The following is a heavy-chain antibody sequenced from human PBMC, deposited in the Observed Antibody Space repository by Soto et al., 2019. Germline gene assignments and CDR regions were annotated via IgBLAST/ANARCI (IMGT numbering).Heavy chain of an antibody. CDR2: INPDNGNT. D-gene: IGHD2-15*01. V-gene: IGHV1-3*01. CDR3: ARGIAKGQLDP. CDR1: GYTFTRYT. Sequence: GASVKVSCKASGYTFTRYTRNWVRQAPGQRLEWMGWINPDNGNTKSSQNFQDRVIITRDTSASTAYMDLSSLRSEDTAVYYCARGIAKGQLDPWGQGTLVTVCS. J-gene: IGHJ5*02.